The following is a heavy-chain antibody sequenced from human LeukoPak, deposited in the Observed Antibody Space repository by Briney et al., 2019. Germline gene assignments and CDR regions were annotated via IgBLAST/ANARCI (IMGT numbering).Heavy chain of an antibody. CDR2: MYHSGTT. Sequence: LSETLSLTCAVSGYSISSGFYWGWIRQPPEKGLEWIGVMYHSGTTYYNTPLKSRVAISVDTSKNQFSLNLTSVTAADTAVYYCARAEFRNHYYMDVWGKGTTVTVSS. CDR3: ARAEFRNHYYMDV. D-gene: IGHD1-14*01. CDR1: GYSISSGFY. J-gene: IGHJ6*03. V-gene: IGHV4-38-2*01.